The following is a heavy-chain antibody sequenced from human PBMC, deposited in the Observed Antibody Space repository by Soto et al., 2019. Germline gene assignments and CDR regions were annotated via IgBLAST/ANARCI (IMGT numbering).Heavy chain of an antibody. CDR3: ATPYYDFWRGYYRDLDY. Sequence: PGGSLRLSCAASGFTFSSYAMSWVRQAPGKGLEWVSAISGSGGSTYYADSVKGRFTISRDNSKNTLYLQMNSLRAEDTAVYYCATPYYDFWRGYYRDLDYWGQGTLVTVSS. J-gene: IGHJ4*02. V-gene: IGHV3-23*01. CDR1: GFTFSSYA. CDR2: ISGSGGST. D-gene: IGHD3-3*01.